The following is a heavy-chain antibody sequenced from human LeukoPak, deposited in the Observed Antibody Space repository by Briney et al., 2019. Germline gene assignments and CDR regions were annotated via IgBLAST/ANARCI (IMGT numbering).Heavy chain of an antibody. J-gene: IGHJ4*02. D-gene: IGHD1-1*01. CDR3: ERFNWLRFDY. CDR1: GFTFTTYY. V-gene: IGHV3-7*03. Sequence: GGSLRLSCAASGFTFTTYYMTWVRQAPGKGLEWVAHINEHGTEKYSLDSVKGRFAISRDNAKNSLYLQINNLRAEDTALYYCERFNWLRFDYWGQGTLVTVSS. CDR2: INEHGTEK.